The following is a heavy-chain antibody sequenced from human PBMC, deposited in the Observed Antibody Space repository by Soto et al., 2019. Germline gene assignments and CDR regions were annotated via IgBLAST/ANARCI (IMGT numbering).Heavy chain of an antibody. D-gene: IGHD2-8*01. CDR1: GYTFASYP. J-gene: IGHJ4*02. Sequence: QVQLVQSGAEVKKPGASVKVSCEASGYTFASYPISWVRQAPGHGLEWMGLISAYNGHTTYAQNFQDRVTLTTDTSTGTDYMELRSLRSDDTAVYYCARSAGVSDCLSGVCPYYFAYGGQGTLVTVSS. CDR2: ISAYNGHT. V-gene: IGHV1-18*01. CDR3: ARSAGVSDCLSGVCPYYFAY.